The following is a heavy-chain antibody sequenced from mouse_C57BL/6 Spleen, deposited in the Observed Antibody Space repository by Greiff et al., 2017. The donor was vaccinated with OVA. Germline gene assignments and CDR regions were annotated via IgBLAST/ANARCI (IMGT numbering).Heavy chain of an antibody. Sequence: EVKLVESGGGLVQPGGSLSLSCAASGFTFTDYYMSWVRQPPGKALEWLGFIRNKANGYTTEYSASVQGRFTISRDNSQSILELQMNALRAEDSATYYCAKSKDYNGSSSLWDFDVWGTGTTVTVSS. V-gene: IGHV7-3*01. J-gene: IGHJ1*03. CDR2: IRNKANGYTT. CDR1: GFTFTDYY. CDR3: AKSKDYNGSSSLWDFDV. D-gene: IGHD1-1*01.